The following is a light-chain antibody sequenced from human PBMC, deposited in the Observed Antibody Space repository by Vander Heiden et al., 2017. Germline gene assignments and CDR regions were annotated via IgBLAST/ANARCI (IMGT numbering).Light chain of an antibody. V-gene: IGKV1D-8*01. CDR2: AAS. Sequence: VIWLTQSPSLLSASTGDRVTISCRMSQGISNYLAWFRQKPGKAPELLIYAASTLQSGVPSRFSGSGSGTDFTLTISCLQSEDFATYYCQQDDSFPRTCGQGTKVEIK. CDR3: QQDDSFPRT. CDR1: QGISNY. J-gene: IGKJ1*01.